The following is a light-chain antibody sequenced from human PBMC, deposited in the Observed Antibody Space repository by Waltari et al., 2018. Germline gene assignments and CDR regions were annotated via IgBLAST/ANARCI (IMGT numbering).Light chain of an antibody. V-gene: IGLV2-11*01. CDR1: SSDVGGYKY. Sequence: QSALTQPRPVSGSPGQSVTLSCTGTSSDVGGYKYVSWYQQHTGKAPKPTIYDVSKRPSRVLDRFSGYKSGNTASRTISGLQAEDEADYYCCSYAGSYTFWVFGGGTKLTVL. CDR3: CSYAGSYTFWV. CDR2: DVS. J-gene: IGLJ3*02.